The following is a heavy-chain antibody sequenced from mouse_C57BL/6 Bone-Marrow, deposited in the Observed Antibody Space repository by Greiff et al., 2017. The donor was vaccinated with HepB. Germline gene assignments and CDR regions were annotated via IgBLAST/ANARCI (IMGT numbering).Heavy chain of an antibody. CDR1: GYTFTSYG. CDR2: IYPRSGNT. D-gene: IGHD2-3*01. Sequence: VQVVESGAELARPGASVKLSCKASGYTFTSYGISWVKQRTGQGLEWIGEIYPRSGNTYYNEKFKGKATLTADKSSSTAYMELRSLTSEDSAVYFCARPWLLPYWYFDVWGTGTTVTVSS. J-gene: IGHJ1*03. V-gene: IGHV1-81*01. CDR3: ARPWLLPYWYFDV.